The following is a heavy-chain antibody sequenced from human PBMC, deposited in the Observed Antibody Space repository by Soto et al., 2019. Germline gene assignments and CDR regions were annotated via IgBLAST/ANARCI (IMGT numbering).Heavy chain of an antibody. CDR2: IYYSGST. Sequence: SETLSLTCTVSGGSISSYYWSWIRQPPGKGLEWIGYIYYSGSTNYNPSLKSRVTISVDTSKNQFSLKLSSVTAADTAVYYCGRDSIAAPPGGYYYYGMDVWGQGTTVTVSS. CDR3: GRDSIAAPPGGYYYYGMDV. D-gene: IGHD6-6*01. J-gene: IGHJ6*02. V-gene: IGHV4-59*01. CDR1: GGSISSYY.